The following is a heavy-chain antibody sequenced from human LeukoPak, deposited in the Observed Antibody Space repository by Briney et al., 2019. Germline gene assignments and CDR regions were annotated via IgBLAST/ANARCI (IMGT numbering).Heavy chain of an antibody. D-gene: IGHD4-17*01. V-gene: IGHV4-34*01. CDR1: GGSFSGYY. CDR2: INHSGST. Sequence: SETLSLTCAVYGGSFSGYYWSWIRQPPGKGLELIGEINHSGSTNYNPSLKSRVTISVDTSKNQFSLKLSSVTAADTAVYYCAGGGDYGDYYFDYWGQGTLVTVSS. CDR3: AGGGDYGDYYFDY. J-gene: IGHJ4*02.